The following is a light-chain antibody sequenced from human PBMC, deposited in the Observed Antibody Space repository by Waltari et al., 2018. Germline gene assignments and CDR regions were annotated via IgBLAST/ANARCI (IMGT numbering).Light chain of an antibody. V-gene: IGKV3-15*01. CDR3: QHYNNWPPYT. Sequence: EIVMTQSPATLSVSPGERATLSCRASPSVSNKLAWYQQKPGQAPRLLIYGAYTRATGIPARFSGSGSGTEFTLTISSLQSEDFAVYYCQHYNNWPPYTFGQGTKLEIK. CDR2: GAY. CDR1: PSVSNK. J-gene: IGKJ2*01.